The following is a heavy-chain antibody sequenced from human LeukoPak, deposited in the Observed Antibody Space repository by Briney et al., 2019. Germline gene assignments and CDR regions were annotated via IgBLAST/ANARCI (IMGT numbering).Heavy chain of an antibody. CDR2: ISGSGGST. V-gene: IGHV3-23*01. J-gene: IGHJ6*03. D-gene: IGHD3-10*01. CDR3: ARDSLVRGGPYYYYYMDV. CDR1: GFTFSNYG. Sequence: GGSLRLSCAASGFTFSNYGMSWVRQAPGKGLEWVSDISGSGGSTYYAESVKGRFTISRDNAKNSLYLQMNSLRAEDTAVYYCARDSLVRGGPYYYYYMDVWGKGTTVTISS.